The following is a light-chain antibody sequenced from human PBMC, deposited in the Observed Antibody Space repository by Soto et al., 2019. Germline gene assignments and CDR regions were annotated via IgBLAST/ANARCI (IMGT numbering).Light chain of an antibody. CDR1: ERINNY. V-gene: IGKV1-39*01. CDR2: SAS. Sequence: PSSLSASVGDRVTITCRASERINNYLNWYQQKPGRAPKLLIYSASSLQSGIPSRFSGSGSGTDFTLTISRLEPADSAVYYCQQYGSSPTFGGGTKVDIK. CDR3: QQYGSSPT. J-gene: IGKJ4*01.